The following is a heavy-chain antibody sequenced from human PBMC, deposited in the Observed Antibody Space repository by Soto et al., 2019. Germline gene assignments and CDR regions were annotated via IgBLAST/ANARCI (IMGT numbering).Heavy chain of an antibody. CDR1: GGSISSYY. V-gene: IGHV4-59*01. Sequence: PSETLSLTCTVSGGSISSYYWSWIRQPPGKGLEWIGYIYYSGSTNYNPSLKSRVTISVDTSKNQFSLKLSSVTAADTAVYYCARSIVVAGSGAFDIWGQGTMVTVSS. CDR3: ARSIVVAGSGAFDI. J-gene: IGHJ3*02. D-gene: IGHD2-21*01. CDR2: IYYSGST.